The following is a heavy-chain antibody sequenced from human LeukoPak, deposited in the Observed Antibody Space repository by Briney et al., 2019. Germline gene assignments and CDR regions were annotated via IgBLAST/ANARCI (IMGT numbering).Heavy chain of an antibody. CDR1: GFTFTSYA. J-gene: IGHJ4*02. CDR3: AKDLSYDSSGYYPYFDY. CDR2: ISGSGGST. V-gene: IGHV3-23*01. Sequence: TGGSLRLSCAASGFTFTSYALSWVRQAPGKGLEWVSAISGSGGSTYYADSVKGRFTISRDSSKNTLYLRMDSLRAEDTAVYYCAKDLSYDSSGYYPYFDYWGQGTLVTVSS. D-gene: IGHD3-22*01.